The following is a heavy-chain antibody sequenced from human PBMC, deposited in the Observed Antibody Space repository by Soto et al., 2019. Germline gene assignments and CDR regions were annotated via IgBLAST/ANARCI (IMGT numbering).Heavy chain of an antibody. CDR3: ARSGSSTAMVRGVVNYRGLDV. CDR2: ISSDGSEK. V-gene: IGHV3-30-3*01. CDR1: GFSFGTYP. Sequence: QVQLLETGGDVVQPGRSLRLSCVASGFSFGTYPMHWVRQAPGKGLEWLAVISSDGSEKFHAESVQGRFTISRGNSKRALYQPMNTLYPADSAVYHCARSGSSTAMVRGVVNYRGLDVWCLGTTVTVS. J-gene: IGHJ6*02. D-gene: IGHD3-10*01.